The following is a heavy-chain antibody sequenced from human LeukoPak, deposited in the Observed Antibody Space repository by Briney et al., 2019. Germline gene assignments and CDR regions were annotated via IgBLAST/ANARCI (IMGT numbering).Heavy chain of an antibody. J-gene: IGHJ3*02. CDR1: GGSISSYY. CDR3: ARGVGYCSGGSCYSEAFDI. Sequence: SETLSLTCTVSGGSISSYYWSWIRQPPGKGLEWIGYIYYSGSTNYNPSLKSRVTISVDTSKNQFPLKLSSVTAADTAVYYCARGVGYCSGGSCYSEAFDIWGQGTMVTVSS. D-gene: IGHD2-15*01. V-gene: IGHV4-59*01. CDR2: IYYSGST.